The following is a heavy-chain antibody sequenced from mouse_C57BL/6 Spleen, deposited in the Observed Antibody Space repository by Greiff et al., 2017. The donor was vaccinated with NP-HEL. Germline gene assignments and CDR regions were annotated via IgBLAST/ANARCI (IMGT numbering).Heavy chain of an antibody. CDR2: IRNKANGYTT. D-gene: IGHD2-1*01. J-gene: IGHJ2*01. CDR1: GFTFTDYY. CDR3: ARSDLLYFDD. V-gene: IGHV7-3*01. Sequence: DVQLVESGGGLVQPGGSLSLSCAASGFTFTDYYMSWVRQPPGKALEWLGFIRNKANGYTTEYSASVKGRFTISRDNSQIILYLQMNALRADDSATYYCARSDLLYFDDWGQGTTLTVSS.